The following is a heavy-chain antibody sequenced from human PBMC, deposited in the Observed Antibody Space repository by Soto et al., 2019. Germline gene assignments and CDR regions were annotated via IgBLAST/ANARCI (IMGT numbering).Heavy chain of an antibody. J-gene: IGHJ4*02. CDR1: GFTFSSYS. CDR2: IKGDGIST. D-gene: IGHD3-10*01. Sequence: EVQLVESGGGLVQSGGSLRLSCAASGFTFSSYSMHWVRQAPGKGLVWVSRIKGDGISTNYADSVKGRFTISRDNAKDTVFLQMNGLSADDTAVYYCARGAMGNYYNDYWGQGTLVTVSS. V-gene: IGHV3-74*01. CDR3: ARGAMGNYYNDY.